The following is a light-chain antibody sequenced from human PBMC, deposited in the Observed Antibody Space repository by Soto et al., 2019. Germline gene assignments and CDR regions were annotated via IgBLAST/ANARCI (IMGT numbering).Light chain of an antibody. CDR2: EVT. Sequence: QSALTQPASMSGSPGQSITISCTGTSSDAGGYNYVSWYQQHPGKAPKLMTYEVTNRPSGVSNRFSGSKSGNKASLTISGLQAEDEADYYCSSYTSSSTVVFGGGTKVTVL. CDR1: SSDAGGYNY. V-gene: IGLV2-14*01. J-gene: IGLJ2*01. CDR3: SSYTSSSTVV.